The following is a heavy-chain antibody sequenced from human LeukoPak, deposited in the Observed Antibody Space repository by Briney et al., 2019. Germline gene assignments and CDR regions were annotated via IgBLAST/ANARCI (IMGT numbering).Heavy chain of an antibody. J-gene: IGHJ4*02. CDR3: ATKDYLIRHFAY. D-gene: IGHD3-16*01. Sequence: SGTLSLTCAVSGGSISSSTWWSLVRQPPGKGLEWIGEIYHSGSTNYNPSLKSRVTISVDKSKNQFSLKMSYVTAADTAVYYCATKDYLIRHFAYWGQGTLVTVSS. V-gene: IGHV4-4*02. CDR2: IYHSGST. CDR1: GGSISSSTW.